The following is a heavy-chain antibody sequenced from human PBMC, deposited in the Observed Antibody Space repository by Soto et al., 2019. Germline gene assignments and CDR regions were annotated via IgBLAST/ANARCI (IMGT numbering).Heavy chain of an antibody. CDR2: MNPNSGNT. J-gene: IGHJ5*02. V-gene: IGHV1-8*01. D-gene: IGHD3-9*01. CDR3: ATTLYSYYDILTGTNWFDP. CDR1: GYTFTSYD. Sequence: VSVKVSCKASGYTFTSYDINWVRQATGQGLEWMGWMNPNSGNTGYAQKFQGRVTMTRNTSISTAYMELSSLRSEDTAVYYCATTLYSYYDILTGTNWFDPWGQGTLVTVSS.